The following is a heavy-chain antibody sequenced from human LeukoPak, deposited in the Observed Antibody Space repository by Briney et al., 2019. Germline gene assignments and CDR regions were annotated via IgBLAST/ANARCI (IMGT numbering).Heavy chain of an antibody. D-gene: IGHD5-12*01. V-gene: IGHV1-2*02. CDR2: INPNSGGT. CDR3: ARAAAEDRGYSGPNWFDP. CDR1: GYTFTAYY. J-gene: IGHJ5*02. Sequence: GASVKVSCKASGYTFTAYYMHWVRQAPGQGLEWMGWINPNSGGTNYAQKFQGRVTMTRDTSISTAYVELTRLRSDDTAVYYCARAAAEDRGYSGPNWFDPWGQGTLVTVSS.